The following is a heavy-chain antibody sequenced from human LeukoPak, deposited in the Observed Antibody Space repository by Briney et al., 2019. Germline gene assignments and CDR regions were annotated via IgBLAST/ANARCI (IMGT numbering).Heavy chain of an antibody. V-gene: IGHV4-31*03. J-gene: IGHJ6*03. D-gene: IGHD1-20*01. Sequence: PSETLSLTCTVSGGSISSGGYYWSWIRQHPGKGLEWIGYIYYSGNTYYNPSLKGRVTISVDTSKNQFSLKLSSVTAADTAVYYCARGSVTGNYYYYYMDVWGKGTTVTVSS. CDR3: ARGSVTGNYYYYYMDV. CDR1: GGSISSGGYY. CDR2: IYYSGNT.